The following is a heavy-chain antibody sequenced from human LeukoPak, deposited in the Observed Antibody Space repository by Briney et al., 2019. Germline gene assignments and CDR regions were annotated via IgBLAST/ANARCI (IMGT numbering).Heavy chain of an antibody. CDR1: GGAISSYY. Sequence: SETLSLTCTVSGGAISSYYWSWMRQPPGQGLEWIGDIYYSGSTSYNPSPKSRVTTSADPSKHPFSLNLSSVTRADTAVYYCRRDSPIGAMGTAYMDVWDKGTTVSVSS. J-gene: IGHJ6*03. D-gene: IGHD5-18*01. CDR3: RRDSPIGAMGTAYMDV. V-gene: IGHV4-59*01. CDR2: IYYSGST.